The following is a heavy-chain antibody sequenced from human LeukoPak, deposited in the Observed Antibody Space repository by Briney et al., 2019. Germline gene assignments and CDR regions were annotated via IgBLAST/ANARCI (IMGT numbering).Heavy chain of an antibody. V-gene: IGHV4-59*01. CDR1: GGSISSYY. Sequence: SETLSLTCTVSGGSISSYYWSWIRQPPGKGLEWIGYIYYSGSTNYNPSLKSRVTISVDTSKNQFSLKLSSVTAADTAVYYCARVIYGGYGMDAWGQGTTVTVSS. CDR2: IYYSGST. J-gene: IGHJ6*02. D-gene: IGHD2/OR15-2a*01. CDR3: ARVIYGGYGMDA.